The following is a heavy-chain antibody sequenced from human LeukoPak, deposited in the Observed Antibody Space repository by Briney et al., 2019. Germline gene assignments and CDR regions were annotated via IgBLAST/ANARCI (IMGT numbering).Heavy chain of an antibody. J-gene: IGHJ4*02. CDR2: IYYSGST. D-gene: IGHD3-16*02. CDR3: ARGDFRLGELSYGGTFLDY. V-gene: IGHV4-59*01. CDR1: GGSISSYY. Sequence: PSETLSLTCTVSGGSISSYYWSWIRQPPGKGLEWIGYIYYSGSTNYNPSLKSRVTISVDTSKNQFSLKLSSVTAADTAVYYCARGDFRLGELSYGGTFLDYWGQGTLVTVSS.